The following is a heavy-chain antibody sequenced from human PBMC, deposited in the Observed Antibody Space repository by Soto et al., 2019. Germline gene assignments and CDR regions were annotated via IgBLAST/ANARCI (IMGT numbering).Heavy chain of an antibody. Sequence: PGGSLRLSCAASVFTFSDYYMSWVRQAPGEGLDWVSYVSGSRSYTKYADSVKGRFTISRDNAKKSLYLQMNSLRAEDTAVYFCARDGWYSSGYFEYWGQGTEVTVSS. CDR2: VSGSRSYT. V-gene: IGHV3-11*06. J-gene: IGHJ4*02. D-gene: IGHD6-19*01. CDR1: VFTFSDYY. CDR3: ARDGWYSSGYFEY.